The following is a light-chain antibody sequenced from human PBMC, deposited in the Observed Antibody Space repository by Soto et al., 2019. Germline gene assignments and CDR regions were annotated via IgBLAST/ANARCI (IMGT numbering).Light chain of an antibody. J-gene: IGKJ4*02. CDR3: MQGLSTPLT. CDR1: QSLLSSNGYNY. CDR2: LTS. V-gene: IGKV2-28*01. Sequence: DIVLTQSPLSLPVTPGEPASISCRSSQSLLSSNGYNYLDWYVQRAGQFLQLLIYLTSNRSSGVLFRFSGIESGIDFMLKLSRMEAEDVGVYYCMQGLSTPLTFGGGTKVVIK.